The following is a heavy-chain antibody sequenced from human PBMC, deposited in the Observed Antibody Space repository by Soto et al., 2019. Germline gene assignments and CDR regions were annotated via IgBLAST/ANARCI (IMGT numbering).Heavy chain of an antibody. Sequence: LILSCAATGFTFSIYSLNWVRQAPGKGLEWVSSISSRSSYIYYADSVKGRFTISRDNAKNSLYLQMNSLRAEDTAVYYCARDLSPADSPAAGDFDPWGQGTLVTVSS. V-gene: IGHV3-21*01. CDR1: GFTFSIYS. D-gene: IGHD2-21*02. J-gene: IGHJ5*02. CDR2: ISSRSSYI. CDR3: ARDLSPADSPAAGDFDP.